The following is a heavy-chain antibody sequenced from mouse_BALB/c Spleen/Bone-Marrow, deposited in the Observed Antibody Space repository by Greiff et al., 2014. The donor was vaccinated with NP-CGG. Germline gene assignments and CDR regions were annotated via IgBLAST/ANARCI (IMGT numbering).Heavy chain of an antibody. CDR3: TRDLYDGYSYYAMDY. CDR1: GFTFSSYT. V-gene: IGHV5-6-4*01. J-gene: IGHJ4*01. Sequence: EVNVVESGGGLVKPGGSLKLSCAASGFTFSSYTMSWVRQTPEKRLEWVATITSGGSYTYYPDSVKGRFTISRDIAKNTLYLQMSSLRSEDTAMYYCTRDLYDGYSYYAMDYWGQGTSVTVSS. CDR2: ITSGGSYT. D-gene: IGHD2-3*01.